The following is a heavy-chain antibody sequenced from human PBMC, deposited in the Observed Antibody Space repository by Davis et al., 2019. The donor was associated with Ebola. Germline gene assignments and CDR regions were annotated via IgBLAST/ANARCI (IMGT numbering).Heavy chain of an antibody. J-gene: IGHJ4*02. CDR1: GYSFTSYW. Sequence: GESLKISCTGSGYSFTSYWIGWVRQMPGKGLEWMGIIYPGDSDTRYSPSFQGQVTISADKSISTAYLQWSSLKASDTAMYYCARQRDFWSGYYNFDYWGQGTLVTVSS. CDR3: ARQRDFWSGYYNFDY. V-gene: IGHV5-51*01. D-gene: IGHD3-3*01. CDR2: IYPGDSDT.